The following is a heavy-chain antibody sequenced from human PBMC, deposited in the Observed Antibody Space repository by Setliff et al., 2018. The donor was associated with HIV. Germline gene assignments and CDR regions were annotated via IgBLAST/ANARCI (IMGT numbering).Heavy chain of an antibody. V-gene: IGHV4-38-2*02. CDR1: GDSISDGYR. CDR2: IYSTGDT. Sequence: SETLSLTCTVSGDSISDGYRWGWIRQSPGKGPQWIASIYSTGDTYYNPSLKSRVTISVDTSKNQFSLRVTSVTAADTALYFCARATGPTYYFDYWGQGTLVTVSS. CDR3: ARATGPTYYFDY. J-gene: IGHJ4*02.